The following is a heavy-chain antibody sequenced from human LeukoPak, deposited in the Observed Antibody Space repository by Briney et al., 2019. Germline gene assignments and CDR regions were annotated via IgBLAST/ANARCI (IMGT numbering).Heavy chain of an antibody. CDR3: ATDGRHYYGSGSLRTYYYYGMDV. J-gene: IGHJ6*02. CDR1: GYTLTELS. V-gene: IGHV1-24*01. D-gene: IGHD3-10*01. Sequence: GASVKVSCKVSGYTLTELSMHWVRQAPGKGLEWMGGFDPEDGETIYAQKFQGRVTMTEDTSTDTAYMELSGLRSEDTAVYYCATDGRHYYGSGSLRTYYYYGMDVWGQGTTVTVSS. CDR2: FDPEDGET.